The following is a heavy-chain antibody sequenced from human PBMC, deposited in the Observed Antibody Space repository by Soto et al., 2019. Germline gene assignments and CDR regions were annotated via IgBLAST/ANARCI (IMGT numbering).Heavy chain of an antibody. V-gene: IGHV3-30*18. D-gene: IGHD2-2*02. Sequence: QVQLVESGGGVVQPGRSLRLSCAASGFTFSSYGMHWVRQAPGKGLEWVAVISYDGSNKYYADSVKGRFTISRDNSKNTLYLQMNSLRAEDTAVYYCAKYTESQVDYWGQGTLVTVSS. CDR2: ISYDGSNK. CDR3: AKYTESQVDY. CDR1: GFTFSSYG. J-gene: IGHJ4*02.